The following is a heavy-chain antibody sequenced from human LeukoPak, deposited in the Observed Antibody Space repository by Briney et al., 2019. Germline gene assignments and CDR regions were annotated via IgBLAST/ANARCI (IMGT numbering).Heavy chain of an antibody. J-gene: IGHJ4*02. D-gene: IGHD2-15*01. Sequence: ASVKVSCKASEDTFTGYYMHWVRQAPGQGLEWMGWINPNSGGTNYAQKFQGRVTMTRDTSMSTAYMELSGLRSDDTAVYYCSRDSGYCSGGSCWYFDFWGQGTLVTVSA. CDR3: SRDSGYCSGGSCWYFDF. CDR2: INPNSGGT. V-gene: IGHV1-2*02. CDR1: EDTFTGYY.